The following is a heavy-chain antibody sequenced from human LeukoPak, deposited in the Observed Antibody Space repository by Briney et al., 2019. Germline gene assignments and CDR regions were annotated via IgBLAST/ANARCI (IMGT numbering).Heavy chain of an antibody. CDR2: IYYSGST. CDR1: GGSISSGGYY. Sequence: SETLSLTCTVSGGSISSGGYYWSWIRQHPGKGLEWIGYIYYSGSTYYNPSLKSRVTISVDTSKNQFSLKLGSVTAADTAVYYCAREAYCSGGSCWDFDYWGQGTLVTVSS. V-gene: IGHV4-31*03. CDR3: AREAYCSGGSCWDFDY. J-gene: IGHJ4*02. D-gene: IGHD2-15*01.